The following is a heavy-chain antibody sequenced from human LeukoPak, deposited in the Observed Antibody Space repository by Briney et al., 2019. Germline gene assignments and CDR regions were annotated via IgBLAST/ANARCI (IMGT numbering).Heavy chain of an antibody. CDR3: ARHLDYGGNSGYGY. CDR2: INHSGST. V-gene: IGHV4-34*01. Sequence: PSETLSLTCAVYGGSFSGYYWSWIRQPPGKGLEWIGEINHSGSTNYNPSLKSRVTISVDTSKNQFSLKLSSVTAADTAVYYCARHLDYGGNSGYGYWGQGTLVTVSS. J-gene: IGHJ4*02. CDR1: GGSFSGYY. D-gene: IGHD4-23*01.